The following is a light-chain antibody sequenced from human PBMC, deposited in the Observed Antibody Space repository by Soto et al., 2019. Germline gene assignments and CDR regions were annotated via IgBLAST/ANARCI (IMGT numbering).Light chain of an antibody. CDR3: SSYTSNNTPV. CDR1: SSDVGGYNY. CDR2: EVS. V-gene: IGLV2-8*01. J-gene: IGLJ2*01. Sequence: QSALTQPPSASGSPGQSVTISCTGTSSDVGGYNYVSWYQQHPGKAPKLMIYEVSKRPSGVSDRFSGSKSGNTASLTISGLQAEDEADYYCSSYTSNNTPVFGGGTKLTVL.